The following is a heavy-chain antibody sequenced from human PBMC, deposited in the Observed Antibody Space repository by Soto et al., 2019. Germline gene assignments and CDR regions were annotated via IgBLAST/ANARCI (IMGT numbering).Heavy chain of an antibody. V-gene: IGHV3-21*01. J-gene: IGHJ6*02. Sequence: GSLRLSCAASGFTFSSYSMNWVRQAPGKGLEWVSSISSSSSYIYYADSVKGRFTISRDNAKNSLYLQMNSLRAEDTAVYYCARGGKNYGMDVWGQGTTVTVSS. CDR1: GFTFSSYS. CDR2: ISSSSSYI. CDR3: ARGGKNYGMDV.